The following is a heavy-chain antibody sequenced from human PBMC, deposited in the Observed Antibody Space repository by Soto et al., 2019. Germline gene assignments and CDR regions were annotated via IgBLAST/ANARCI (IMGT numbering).Heavy chain of an antibody. J-gene: IGHJ4*02. D-gene: IGHD3-22*01. CDR1: GVTFSSYW. Sequence: GGSLRLSCAASGVTFSSYWMSWVRQAPGKGLEWVANIKQDGSEKYYVDSVKGRFTISRDNAKNSLYLQMNSLRAEDTAVYYCARDYDSSGYPRYYFDYWGQGTLVTVSS. CDR3: ARDYDSSGYPRYYFDY. CDR2: IKQDGSEK. V-gene: IGHV3-7*01.